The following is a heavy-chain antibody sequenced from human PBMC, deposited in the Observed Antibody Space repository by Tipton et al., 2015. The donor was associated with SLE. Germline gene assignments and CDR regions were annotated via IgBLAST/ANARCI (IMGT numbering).Heavy chain of an antibody. Sequence: TLSLTCAVSGYSISSGYYWGWIRQPPGKGLEWIGSIYHSGSTYYNPSLKSRVTISVDTSKNQFSLKLSSVTAADTAVYYCARARAISPYYFDYWGQGTLVTVSS. J-gene: IGHJ4*02. V-gene: IGHV4-38-2*01. D-gene: IGHD3-3*01. CDR2: IYHSGST. CDR3: ARARAISPYYFDY. CDR1: GYSISSGYY.